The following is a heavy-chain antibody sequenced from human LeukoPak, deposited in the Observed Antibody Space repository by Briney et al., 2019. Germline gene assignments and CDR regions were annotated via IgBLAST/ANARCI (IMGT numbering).Heavy chain of an antibody. V-gene: IGHV4-31*03. Sequence: SETLSLTCTVSGGSISSGGYYWSWIRQHPRKGLEWIGYIYYSGSTYYNPSLKSRVTISVDTSKNQFSLKLSSVTAADTAVYYCARAAAQYYYDSSGYAFDIWGQGTMVTVSS. CDR1: GGSISSGGYY. CDR3: ARAAAQYYYDSSGYAFDI. CDR2: IYYSGST. D-gene: IGHD3-22*01. J-gene: IGHJ3*02.